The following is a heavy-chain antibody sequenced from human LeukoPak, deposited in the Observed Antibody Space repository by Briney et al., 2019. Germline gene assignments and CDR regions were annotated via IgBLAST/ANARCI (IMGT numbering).Heavy chain of an antibody. J-gene: IGHJ5*02. Sequence: GASVKVSCKASGYTFTGYYMHWVRQAPGQGLEWMGWINPNSGGTNYAQKFQGRVTMTRDTSISTAYMELSRLRSDDTAVYYCARVGQWLVENDWFDPWGQGTLVTVSS. V-gene: IGHV1-2*02. CDR3: ARVGQWLVENDWFDP. CDR1: GYTFTGYY. CDR2: INPNSGGT. D-gene: IGHD6-19*01.